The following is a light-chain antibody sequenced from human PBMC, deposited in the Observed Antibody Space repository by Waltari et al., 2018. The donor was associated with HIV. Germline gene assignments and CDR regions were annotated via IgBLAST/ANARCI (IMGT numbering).Light chain of an antibody. J-gene: IGLJ1*01. Sequence: SSELTQDPAVSVALGQTVRITCQGASLRSFYASWYQQKPGQAPGLGIYGKNNRPSGIPDRFSGSSSGNTACLTITGAQAEHEADYYCNSRDSSLRGHVFGSGTKVAV. CDR3: NSRDSSLRGHV. CDR1: SLRSFY. V-gene: IGLV3-19*01. CDR2: GKN.